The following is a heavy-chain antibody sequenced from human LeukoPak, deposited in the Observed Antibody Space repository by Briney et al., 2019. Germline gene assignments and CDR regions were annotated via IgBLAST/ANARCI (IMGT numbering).Heavy chain of an antibody. CDR3: ARHHRYGGNVVYSLRFDY. CDR1: GGSISSYY. CDR2: IYYSGST. Sequence: SEALSLTCTVSGGSISSYYWSWIRQPPGKGLEWIGYIYYSGSTNYNPSLKSRVTISVDTSKNQFSLKLSSVTAADTAVYYCARHHRYGGNVVYSLRFDYWGQGTLVTVSS. V-gene: IGHV4-59*08. J-gene: IGHJ4*02. D-gene: IGHD4-23*01.